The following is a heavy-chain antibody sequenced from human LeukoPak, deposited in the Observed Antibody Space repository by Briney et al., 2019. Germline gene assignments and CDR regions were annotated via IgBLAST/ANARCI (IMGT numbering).Heavy chain of an antibody. J-gene: IGHJ6*03. CDR3: ARGRSSYGDPPYYYMDV. D-gene: IGHD4-17*01. CDR1: GDSVSSNSAT. Sequence: SQTLSLTRAISGDSVSSNSATWDWIRQSPSRGLEWLGKTYYRSKWYKDYAVSVKGRITINPDTSKNQFSLQLNSVTPDDTGVYYCARGRSSYGDPPYYYMDVWGIGTTVTVSS. CDR2: TYYRSKWYK. V-gene: IGHV6-1*01.